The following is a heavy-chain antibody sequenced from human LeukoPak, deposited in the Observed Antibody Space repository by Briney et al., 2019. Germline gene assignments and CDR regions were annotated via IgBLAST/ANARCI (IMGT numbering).Heavy chain of an antibody. Sequence: PSETLSLTCTVSGASISSSSFSSGWLRQSRGKGLEWIGRIYYSGNTYYNPSLKSRVPISVDTSENQFSLKLSSVTAADTAVYYCARDRHYYYGSGSYCGEFAPWGQGTLVTVSS. V-gene: IGHV4-39*07. CDR3: ARDRHYYYGSGSYCGEFAP. D-gene: IGHD3-10*01. J-gene: IGHJ5*02. CDR2: IYYSGNT. CDR1: GASISSSSFS.